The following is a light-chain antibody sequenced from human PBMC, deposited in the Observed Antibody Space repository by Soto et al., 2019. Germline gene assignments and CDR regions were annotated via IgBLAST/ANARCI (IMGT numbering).Light chain of an antibody. CDR2: DAS. V-gene: IGKV3-11*01. CDR1: QSVGNA. CDR3: HHRYSWPAT. J-gene: IGKJ1*01. Sequence: ETVLTQSPATLSLSPGDRATLSCRASQSVGNALAWYQQKPGQSPRLLIHDASNRATGIPARFSGSGSGTDFTLIISNLEPEDFAVYYCHHRYSWPATFGQGTKVEIK.